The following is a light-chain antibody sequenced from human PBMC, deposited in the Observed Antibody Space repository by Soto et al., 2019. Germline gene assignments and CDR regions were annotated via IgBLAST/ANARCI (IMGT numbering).Light chain of an antibody. V-gene: IGKV1-39*01. Sequence: DIAMTESPSSLSASGGDRVTITCGASQSISSSLNWYQQKPGQAPELLIYATSNLQSGVPSRFSGSGSGTDFTLTISSLQPEDFATYYCQQSYSALVAFGQGTKVDIK. CDR2: ATS. J-gene: IGKJ1*01. CDR1: QSISSS. CDR3: QQSYSALVA.